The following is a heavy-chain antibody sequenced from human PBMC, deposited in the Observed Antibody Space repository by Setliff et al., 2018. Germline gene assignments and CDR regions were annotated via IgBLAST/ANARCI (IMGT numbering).Heavy chain of an antibody. CDR3: ASGPDSGMMEAFDI. CDR2: IFHSGGK. V-gene: IGHV4-31*03. J-gene: IGHJ3*02. D-gene: IGHD1-1*01. Sequence: SETLSLTCTVFGGSMSSSGYYWAWIRQSPGKGLEWIGNIFHSGGKYYNPSLRSRVSISQDMSKNQFSLKLNSETAADTAVYYCASGPDSGMMEAFDIWGQGTMVTVS. CDR1: GGSMSSSGYY.